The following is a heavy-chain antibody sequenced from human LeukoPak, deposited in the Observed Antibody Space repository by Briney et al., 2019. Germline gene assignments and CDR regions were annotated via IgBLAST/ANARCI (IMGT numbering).Heavy chain of an antibody. CDR2: ISAYNGNT. D-gene: IGHD3-16*02. Sequence: ASVKVSCKASGYTFTGYYMHWVRQAPGQGLEWMGWISAYNGNTNYAQKLQGRVTMTTDTSTSTAYMELRSLRSDDTAVYYCARDGSMITFGGVIVSDAFDIWGQGTMVTVSS. CDR1: GYTFTGYY. J-gene: IGHJ3*02. CDR3: ARDGSMITFGGVIVSDAFDI. V-gene: IGHV1-18*04.